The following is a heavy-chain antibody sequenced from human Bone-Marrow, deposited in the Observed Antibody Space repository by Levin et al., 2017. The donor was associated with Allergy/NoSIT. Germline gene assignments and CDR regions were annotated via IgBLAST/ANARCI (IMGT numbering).Heavy chain of an antibody. CDR2: ISGSGGSA. Sequence: GGSLRLSCAASGFTFSSYAMSWVRQAPGKGLEWVSVISGSGGSAWYADSVKGRFTISRDNSKNTLYLQMNSLRAEETAVYYCAKDANRCSSTSCYFQHWGQGTLVTVSS. J-gene: IGHJ1*01. CDR3: AKDANRCSSTSCYFQH. V-gene: IGHV3-23*01. D-gene: IGHD2-2*01. CDR1: GFTFSSYA.